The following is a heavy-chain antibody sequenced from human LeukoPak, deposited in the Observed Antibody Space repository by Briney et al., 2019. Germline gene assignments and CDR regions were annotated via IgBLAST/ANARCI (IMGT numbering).Heavy chain of an antibody. V-gene: IGHV1-69*13. CDR3: AREGGYCSGGSCYLDY. Sequence: KPGASVKVSCKASGYTFTSYAMHWVRQAPGQGLEWMGGIIPIFGTANYAQKFQGRVTITADESTSTAYMELSSLRSEDTAVYYCAREGGYCSGGSCYLDYWGQGTLVTVSS. CDR2: IIPIFGTA. CDR1: GYTFTSYA. D-gene: IGHD2-15*01. J-gene: IGHJ4*02.